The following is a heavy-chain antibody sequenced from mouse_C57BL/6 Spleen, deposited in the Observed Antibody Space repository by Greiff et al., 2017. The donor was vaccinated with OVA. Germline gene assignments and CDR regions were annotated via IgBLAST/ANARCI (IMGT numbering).Heavy chain of an antibody. CDR3: ARDGGYGYDGGFAY. Sequence: EVQLQESGPGLVKPSQSLSLTCSVTGYSITSGYYWNWIRQFPGNKLEWMGYISYDGSNNYNPSPKNRISITRDTSKNQFFLKLNSVTTEDTATDYCARDGGYGYDGGFAYWGQGTLVTVSA. V-gene: IGHV3-6*01. J-gene: IGHJ3*01. CDR2: ISYDGSN. D-gene: IGHD2-2*01. CDR1: GYSITSGYY.